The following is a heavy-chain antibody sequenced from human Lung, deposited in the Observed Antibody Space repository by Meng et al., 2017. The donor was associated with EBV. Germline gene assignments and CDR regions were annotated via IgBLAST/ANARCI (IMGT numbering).Heavy chain of an antibody. CDR2: IYHSGST. D-gene: IGHD6-19*01. J-gene: IGHJ4*02. CDR1: GGSISSSNW. CDR3: ASFPPPGKQWLVTDY. Sequence: QVQLQESGPGLVKPAGTLSLTCAVSGGSISSSNWWSWVRQPPGKGLEWIGEIYHSGSTNYNPSLKSRVTISVDKSKNQFSLKLSSVTAADTAVYYCASFPPPGKQWLVTDYWGQGTLVTVSS. V-gene: IGHV4-4*02.